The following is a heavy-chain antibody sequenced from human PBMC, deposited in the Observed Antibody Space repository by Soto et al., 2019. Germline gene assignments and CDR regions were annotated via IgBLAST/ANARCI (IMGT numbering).Heavy chain of an antibody. Sequence: QVQLVESGGGVVQPGRSLRLSCAASGFTFSSYGMHWVRQAPGKGLEWVAGIWYDGSNKYYADSVKGRFTISRDNSKNTLYLQMTSLRGQDTAVYFCARWGIAAGDYWGEGALVSVSS. J-gene: IGHJ4*02. CDR2: IWYDGSNK. D-gene: IGHD6-13*01. CDR1: GFTFSSYG. V-gene: IGHV3-33*01. CDR3: ARWGIAAGDY.